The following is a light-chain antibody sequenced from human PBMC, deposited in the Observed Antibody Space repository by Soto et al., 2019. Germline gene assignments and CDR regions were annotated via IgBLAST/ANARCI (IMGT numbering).Light chain of an antibody. Sequence: QSVLTQPRSVSGSPGQSVTISCTGTSSDVGGYNYVSWYQQHPGKAPKLMIYDVSKRPSVVPDRFSGSKSGNTASLTVSGLQAEDEADYYCSSYAGSSNVFGTGTKVTVL. CDR2: DVS. CDR1: SSDVGGYNY. V-gene: IGLV2-11*01. J-gene: IGLJ1*01. CDR3: SSYAGSSNV.